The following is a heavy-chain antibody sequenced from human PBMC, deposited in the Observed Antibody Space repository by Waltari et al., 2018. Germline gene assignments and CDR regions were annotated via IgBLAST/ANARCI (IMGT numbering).Heavy chain of an antibody. D-gene: IGHD3-22*01. J-gene: IGHJ4*02. CDR2: IIPMFGTA. CDR1: GGTFSSYA. V-gene: IGHV1-69*01. CDR3: ARVSYFYDSSGYYSHFDY. Sequence: QVQLVQSGAEVKKPGSSVKVSCKASGGTFSSYAISWVRQAPGQGLEWMGGIIPMFGTANYAQKFQGRVTITADESTSTAYMELSSLRSEDTAVYYCARVSYFYDSSGYYSHFDYWGQGTLVTVSS.